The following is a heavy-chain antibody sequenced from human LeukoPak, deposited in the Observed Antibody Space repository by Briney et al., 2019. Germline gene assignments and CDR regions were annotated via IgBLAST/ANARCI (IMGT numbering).Heavy chain of an antibody. Sequence: GGSLRLSCAASGFTFSSYGMHWVRQAPGKGLEWVAVIWYDGSNKYYADSVKGRFTISRDNSKNTLYLQMNSLRAEDTAVYYCARVMGVQTLNDAFDIWGQGTMVTVSS. CDR2: IWYDGSNK. J-gene: IGHJ3*02. V-gene: IGHV3-33*01. D-gene: IGHD1-26*01. CDR1: GFTFSSYG. CDR3: ARVMGVQTLNDAFDI.